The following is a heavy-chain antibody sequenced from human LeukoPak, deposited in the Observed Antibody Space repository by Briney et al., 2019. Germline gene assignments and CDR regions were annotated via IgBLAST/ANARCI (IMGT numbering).Heavy chain of an antibody. CDR1: GFTFSSYG. J-gene: IGHJ3*02. V-gene: IGHV3-33*01. CDR3: ARDRNDYYDSSGYHDAFDI. CDR2: IWYDGSNK. D-gene: IGHD3-22*01. Sequence: PGGSLRLSCAASGFTFSSYGMHWVRQAPGKGLEWVAVIWYDGSNKYYADSVKGRFTISRDNSKNTLYLQMNSLRAEDTAVYYCARDRNDYYDSSGYHDAFDIWGQGTMVTVSS.